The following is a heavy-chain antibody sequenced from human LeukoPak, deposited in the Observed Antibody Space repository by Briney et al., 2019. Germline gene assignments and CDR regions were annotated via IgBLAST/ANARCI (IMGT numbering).Heavy chain of an antibody. D-gene: IGHD3-10*01. V-gene: IGHV1-2*02. CDR3: ARVLGSGRNWFDP. Sequence: ASVKVSCKASGYTFTGYYMHWVRQAPGQGVEWMGWINPNSGGTNYAQKFQGRVTMTRDTSISTAYMELSRLRSDDTAVYYCARVLGSGRNWFDPWGQGTLVTVSS. J-gene: IGHJ5*02. CDR2: INPNSGGT. CDR1: GYTFTGYY.